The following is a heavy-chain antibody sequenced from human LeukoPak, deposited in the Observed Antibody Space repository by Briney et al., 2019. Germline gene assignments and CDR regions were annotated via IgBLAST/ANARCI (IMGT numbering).Heavy chain of an antibody. D-gene: IGHD3-9*01. J-gene: IGHJ4*02. V-gene: IGHV3-7*05. CDR1: GFTFSGYW. CDR3: ARDRDWVTDY. Sequence: GGSLRLSCAASGFTFSGYWMNWVRQAPGKGLEWVANIKQDGSDKYYVDSVKGRFTISKDNAKNSLYLQMNSLRAEDTAVHYCARDRDWVTDYWGQGTLVTVSS. CDR2: IKQDGSDK.